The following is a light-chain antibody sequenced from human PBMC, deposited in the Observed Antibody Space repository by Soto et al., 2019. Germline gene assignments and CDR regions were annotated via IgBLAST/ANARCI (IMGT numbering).Light chain of an antibody. Sequence: DIQMTQSPSTLSASLGDRVNITCRASQSISKWLAWYQQKPGKAPNLLIYDASNLESGVPLMFSGSGSGTEFTLTISSLQPDDFATYYCQQYNDYSPWTFGQGTKVEIK. J-gene: IGKJ1*01. CDR1: QSISKW. CDR3: QQYNDYSPWT. CDR2: DAS. V-gene: IGKV1-5*01.